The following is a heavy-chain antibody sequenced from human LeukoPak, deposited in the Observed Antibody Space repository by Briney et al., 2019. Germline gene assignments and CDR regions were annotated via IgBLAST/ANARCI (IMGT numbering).Heavy chain of an antibody. CDR1: GFTFSSYS. J-gene: IGHJ4*02. CDR3: ARETGPGGTGYPDY. CDR2: ISSSSSYI. Sequence: GGSLRLSCAASGFTFSSYSMNWVRQAPGKGLDWVSSISSSSSYIYYADSVKGRFTISRDNAKNSLYLQMNSLRAEDTAVYYCARETGPGGTGYPDYWGQGTLVTVSS. D-gene: IGHD1-14*01. V-gene: IGHV3-21*01.